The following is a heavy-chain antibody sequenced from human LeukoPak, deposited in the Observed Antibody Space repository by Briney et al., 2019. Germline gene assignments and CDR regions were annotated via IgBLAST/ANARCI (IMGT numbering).Heavy chain of an antibody. V-gene: IGHV4-34*01. D-gene: IGHD2-2*01. J-gene: IGHJ4*02. CDR2: INHSGST. Sequence: SETLSLTCAVYGGSFSGYYWSWIRQPPGKGLEWIGEINHSGSTNYNPSLKSRVTISVDTSKNQFSLKLSSVTAADTAVYYCARGTVLGRYCGSTSCGMGYWGQGTLVTVSS. CDR1: GGSFSGYY. CDR3: ARGTVLGRYCGSTSCGMGY.